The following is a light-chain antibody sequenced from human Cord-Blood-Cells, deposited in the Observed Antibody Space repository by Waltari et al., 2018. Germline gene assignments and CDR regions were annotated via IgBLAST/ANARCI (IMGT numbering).Light chain of an antibody. V-gene: IGKV3-15*01. J-gene: IGKJ1*01. CDR1: QSVSSN. Sequence: EIVMTQSPATLSVSPGERATLSCRASQSVSSNFAWYQQQPGQAPRLLIDGASTRATGIPARFSGSVSGTECTLTINSLQSEDFAVYYCQQYNNWPPWTFGQGTKVEIK. CDR2: GAS. CDR3: QQYNNWPPWT.